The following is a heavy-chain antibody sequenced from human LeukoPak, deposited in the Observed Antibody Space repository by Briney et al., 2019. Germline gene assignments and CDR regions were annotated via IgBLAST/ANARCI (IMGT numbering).Heavy chain of an antibody. CDR1: GFTFSSYA. CDR2: ISYDGSNK. Sequence: GGSLRLSCAASGFTFSSYAMHWVRQAPGKGLEWVAVISYDGSNKYYADSVKSRFTISRDNSKNTLYLQMNSLRAEDTAVYYCARGTYDFWSGYSCYFDYWGQGTLVTVSS. J-gene: IGHJ4*02. CDR3: ARGTYDFWSGYSCYFDY. V-gene: IGHV3-30-3*01. D-gene: IGHD3-3*01.